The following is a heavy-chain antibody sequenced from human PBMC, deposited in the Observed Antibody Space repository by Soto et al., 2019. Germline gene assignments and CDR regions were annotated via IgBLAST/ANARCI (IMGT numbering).Heavy chain of an antibody. CDR3: AREGHVVVVTAALDY. J-gene: IGHJ4*02. V-gene: IGHV1-46*01. CDR2: VNPSGGHT. Sequence: QVQLMQSGAEVKKPGASVKVSCKASGDTFSDYYIHWVRQAPGQGLDGMGTVNPSGGHTTYAQHFLGRVTMTRDTSTSTLYMELTSLTSNDTAIYYSAREGHVVVVTAALDYWGQGTLVTVSS. CDR1: GDTFSDYY. D-gene: IGHD2-21*02.